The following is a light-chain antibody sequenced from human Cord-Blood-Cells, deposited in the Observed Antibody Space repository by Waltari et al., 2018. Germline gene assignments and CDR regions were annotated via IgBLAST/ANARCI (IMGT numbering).Light chain of an antibody. CDR2: AAS. V-gene: IGKV1-39*01. Sequence: DIQMTQSPSSLSASVGDRVTITCRASQSISSYLNLYQQKPGQAPKLLIYAASSFQRAVPSRFSGSGSGTEFTLTISSLQPEDFSTYYCQQSYSTPYTFGQGTKLEIK. CDR1: QSISSY. J-gene: IGKJ2*01. CDR3: QQSYSTPYT.